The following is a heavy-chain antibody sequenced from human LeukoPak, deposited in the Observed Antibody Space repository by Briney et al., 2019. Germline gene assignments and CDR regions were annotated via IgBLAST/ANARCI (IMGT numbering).Heavy chain of an antibody. Sequence: SETLSLTCAVYGGSFSGYYWSWIRQPPGKGLEWIGEINHSGSTNYNPSLKSRVTISVDTSKNQFSLKLSSVTAADTAVYYCARGRTGYSSSLVDPWGQGTLVTVSS. V-gene: IGHV4-34*01. CDR2: INHSGST. J-gene: IGHJ5*02. CDR3: ARGRTGYSSSLVDP. CDR1: GGSFSGYY. D-gene: IGHD6-13*01.